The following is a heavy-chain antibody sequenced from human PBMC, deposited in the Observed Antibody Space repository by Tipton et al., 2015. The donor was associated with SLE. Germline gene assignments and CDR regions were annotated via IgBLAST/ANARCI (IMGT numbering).Heavy chain of an antibody. D-gene: IGHD3-3*01. CDR3: ARAASYYDSRWGFDY. J-gene: IGHJ4*02. Sequence: LRLSCTVSGGSISSSSYYWGWIRQPPGKGLEWIGSIYYSGSTYYNPSLKSRVTISVDTSKNQFSLKLSSVTAADTAVYYCARAASYYDSRWGFDYWGQGTLVTVSS. CDR1: GGSISSSSYY. V-gene: IGHV4-39*07. CDR2: IYYSGST.